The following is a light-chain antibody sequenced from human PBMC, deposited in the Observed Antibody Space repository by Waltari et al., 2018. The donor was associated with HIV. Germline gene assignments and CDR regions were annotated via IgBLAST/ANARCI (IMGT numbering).Light chain of an antibody. V-gene: IGLV3-19*01. CDR3: ISRDNNCHHLV. Sequence: SSELTQDPAVSVALGQTVRITCQGNSLRNSYASWYQQKPGQAPLLVVYGNDKRPSGIPDRFAGSSSGNTASWTITGAQAEDAAEYSCISRDNNCHHLVFAPGTTVTVL. J-gene: IGLJ1*01. CDR1: SLRNSY. CDR2: GND.